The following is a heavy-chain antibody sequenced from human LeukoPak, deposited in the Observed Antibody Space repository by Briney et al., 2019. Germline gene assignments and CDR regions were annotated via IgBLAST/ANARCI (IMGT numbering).Heavy chain of an antibody. D-gene: IGHD3-10*01. J-gene: IGHJ4*02. CDR1: GGSISSYY. V-gene: IGHV4-59*01. CDR2: IYYSGGT. Sequence: PSETLSLTCTASGGSISSYYWSWIRQPPGKGLEWIGYIYYSGGTNYNPSLKSRATISVDTSKNQFSLKLSSVTAADTAVYYCARTPSYYGSDYWGQGTLVTVSS. CDR3: ARTPSYYGSDY.